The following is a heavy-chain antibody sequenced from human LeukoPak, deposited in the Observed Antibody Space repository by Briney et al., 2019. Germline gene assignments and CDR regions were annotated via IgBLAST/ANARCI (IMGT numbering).Heavy chain of an antibody. Sequence: ASVKVSCKASGYTFTSYYMHWVRQAPGQGLEWMGIINPSGGSTSYAQKFQGRVTMTRDTSTSTVYMELSSLRSEDAAVYYCAGGATAGGRENWFDPWGQGTLVTVSS. CDR1: GYTFTSYY. D-gene: IGHD1-26*01. CDR3: AGGATAGGRENWFDP. CDR2: INPSGGST. V-gene: IGHV1-46*03. J-gene: IGHJ5*02.